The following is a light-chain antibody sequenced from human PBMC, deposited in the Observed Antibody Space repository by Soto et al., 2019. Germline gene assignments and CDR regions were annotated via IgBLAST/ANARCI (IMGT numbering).Light chain of an antibody. CDR2: SAS. J-gene: IGKJ4*01. CDR1: QGISSY. CDR3: QQLNSYPVGT. V-gene: IGKV1-9*01. Sequence: DIQLTQSPSFLSASVGDRVTITCRASQGISSYLAWYQQKPGKAPKLLIYSASTLQSGVPSRFSGSGSGTEFTLTISSLRPEDFATYYCQQLNSYPVGTFGGGTKVDIK.